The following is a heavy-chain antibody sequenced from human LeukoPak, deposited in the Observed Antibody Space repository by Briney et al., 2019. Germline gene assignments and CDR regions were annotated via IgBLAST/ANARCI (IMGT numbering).Heavy chain of an antibody. CDR2: IYKSGST. J-gene: IGHJ4*02. CDR1: GGSISSSSYY. Sequence: SETLSLTCTVSGGSISSSSYYWGWIRQPPGKGLEWIGSIYKSGSTYYNPSLKSRLTISVDTSKNQFSLKLSSVTAADTAVYYCARTGGDGSNFDYWGQGTLVTASS. CDR3: ARTGGDGSNFDY. V-gene: IGHV4-39*01. D-gene: IGHD5-24*01.